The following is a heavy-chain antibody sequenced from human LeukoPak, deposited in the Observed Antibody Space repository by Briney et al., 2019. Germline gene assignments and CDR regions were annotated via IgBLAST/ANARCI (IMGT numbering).Heavy chain of an antibody. CDR1: GGSFSGYY. D-gene: IGHD3-10*01. CDR2: INPSGST. CDR3: ARGRFNYGP. J-gene: IGHJ5*02. Sequence: SETLSLTCAVYGGSFSGYYWSWIRQPPGKGLEWIGVINPSGSTNYNPSLKSRVTISVDTSKNQFSLNLTSVTAADTAVYYCARGRFNYGPWGQGTLVTVSS. V-gene: IGHV4-34*01.